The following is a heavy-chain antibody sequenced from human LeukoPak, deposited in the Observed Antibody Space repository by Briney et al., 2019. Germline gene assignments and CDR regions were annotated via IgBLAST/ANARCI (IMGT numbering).Heavy chain of an antibody. D-gene: IGHD6-13*01. J-gene: IGHJ4*02. Sequence: GGSLRLSCAASGFTFSSYAMHWVRQAPGKGLEWVAVISYDGSNKYYADSVKGRFTISRDNSKNSLYLQMNSLRAEDTAVYYCATLGSSSWGWGDYWGQGTLVTVSS. CDR1: GFTFSSYA. CDR2: ISYDGSNK. CDR3: ATLGSSSWGWGDY. V-gene: IGHV3-30-3*01.